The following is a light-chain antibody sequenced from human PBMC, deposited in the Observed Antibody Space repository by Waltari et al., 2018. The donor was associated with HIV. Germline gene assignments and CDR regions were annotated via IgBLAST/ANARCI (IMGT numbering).Light chain of an antibody. CDR2: GAS. CDR1: QSVSSN. V-gene: IGKV3-15*01. J-gene: IGKJ2*01. CDR3: QQSYSTPPST. Sequence: EIVMTQSPATLSVSPGERATLSCRASQSVSSNLAWYQQKPGQAPRLLIYGASTRATGIPARFSGSGSGTDFTLTISSLQPEDFATYYCQQSYSTPPSTFGQGTKLEIK.